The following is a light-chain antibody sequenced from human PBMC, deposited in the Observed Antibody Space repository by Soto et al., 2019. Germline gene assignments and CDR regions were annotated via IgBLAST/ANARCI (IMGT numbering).Light chain of an antibody. CDR2: AAS. Sequence: EIGLSQSPCTLSLTKGEGATLSCRASQHLRGDSLAWYQQTPGQPPRLLISAASSRATGIPARFSGSGSGTEFTLTICSLQSEDFAVYYCQQYNYWPITFGQGARLAI. CDR1: QHLRGD. V-gene: IGKV3-15*01. CDR3: QQYNYWPIT. J-gene: IGKJ5*01.